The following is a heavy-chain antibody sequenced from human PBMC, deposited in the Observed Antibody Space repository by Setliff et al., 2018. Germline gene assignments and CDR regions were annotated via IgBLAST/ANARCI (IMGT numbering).Heavy chain of an antibody. Sequence: SETLSLTCTVSGGSISTTDYYWGWIRQPPGKGLEWIVCVYYSGNTYYSPSLKSRVTMFVDTSKNQFSLMLYSVTAADTAIYYCARYDSSGYSENYYFDYWGQGTLVTAPQ. CDR1: GGSISTTDYY. CDR3: ARYDSSGYSENYYFDY. J-gene: IGHJ4*02. CDR2: VYYSGNT. V-gene: IGHV4-39*07. D-gene: IGHD3-22*01.